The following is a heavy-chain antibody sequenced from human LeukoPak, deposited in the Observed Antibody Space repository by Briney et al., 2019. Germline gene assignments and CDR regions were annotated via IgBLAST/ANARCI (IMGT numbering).Heavy chain of an antibody. D-gene: IGHD3-10*01. CDR2: TYYRSKWYN. CDR1: GDSVSSNSAA. CDR3: ACYGSGSFDY. J-gene: IGHJ4*02. V-gene: IGHV6-1*01. Sequence: SQTLSLTCAISGDSVSSNSAAWNWIRQSPSRGLEWLGRTYYRSKWYNDYAVSVKSRITINPDTSKNQFSLKLSSVTAADTAVYYCACYGSGSFDYWGQGTLVTVSS.